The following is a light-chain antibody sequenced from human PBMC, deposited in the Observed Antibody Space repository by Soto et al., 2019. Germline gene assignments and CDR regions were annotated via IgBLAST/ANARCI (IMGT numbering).Light chain of an antibody. Sequence: DIHLTQSPSFLSASVGDRVTITCRASQSISSWLAWYQQKPGKAPKXLIYDASSLESGVPSRFSGGGSGTDLTITISSLQPDDSATYYCQHYETYSSTFGQGTKVDNK. V-gene: IGKV1-5*01. CDR1: QSISSW. CDR3: QHYETYSST. J-gene: IGKJ1*01. CDR2: DAS.